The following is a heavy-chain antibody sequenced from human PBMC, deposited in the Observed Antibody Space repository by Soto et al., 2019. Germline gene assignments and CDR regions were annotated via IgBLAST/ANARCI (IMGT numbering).Heavy chain of an antibody. D-gene: IGHD2-2*01. J-gene: IGHJ6*03. Sequence: QVQLVQSGAEVKKPGASVKVSCKASGYTFTSYGISWVRQAPGQGLEWMGWISAYNGNTNYAQKLQGRVNMTTDTSTSTAYMELRSLRSDDTAVYYCARPKFVVVPAATGPGDYYYYMDVWGKGTTVTVSS. V-gene: IGHV1-18*01. CDR2: ISAYNGNT. CDR1: GYTFTSYG. CDR3: ARPKFVVVPAATGPGDYYYYMDV.